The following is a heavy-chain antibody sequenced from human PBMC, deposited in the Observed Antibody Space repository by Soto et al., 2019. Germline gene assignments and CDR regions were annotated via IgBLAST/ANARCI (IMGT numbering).Heavy chain of an antibody. V-gene: IGHV1-3*01. CDR2: INAGNGNT. CDR1: GYTFTSYA. Sequence: ASVKVSCKASGYTFTSYAMHWVRQAPGQRLEWMGWINAGNGNTKYSQKFQGRVTITRDTSASTAYMELSSLRSEDTAVYYCARDSSSSVASDYWGQGTLVTVSS. J-gene: IGHJ4*02. CDR3: ARDSSSSVASDY. D-gene: IGHD6-13*01.